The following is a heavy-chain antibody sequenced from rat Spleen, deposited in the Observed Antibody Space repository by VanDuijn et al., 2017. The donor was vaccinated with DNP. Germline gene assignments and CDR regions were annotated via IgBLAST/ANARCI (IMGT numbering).Heavy chain of an antibody. Sequence: EVRLVESGGGLVQPGRSLKLSCAASGFSFRDYDMAWVRQAPSTGLEWVACMSPTTRSSYYRDSVRGRFTVARDDSTSTLYLQMDSLRSEDTATYYCARWSGAPFAYWGQVTLVTVSS. CDR2: MSPTTRSS. V-gene: IGHV5-25*01. D-gene: IGHD3-2*01. J-gene: IGHJ3*01. CDR3: ARWSGAPFAY. CDR1: GFSFRDYD.